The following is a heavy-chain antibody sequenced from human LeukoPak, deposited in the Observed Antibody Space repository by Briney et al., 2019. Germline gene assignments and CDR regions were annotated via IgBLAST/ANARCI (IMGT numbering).Heavy chain of an antibody. V-gene: IGHV3-11*01. CDR2: ISSSGSTI. CDR3: AKDSSSSGGAGAFDI. CDR1: GFTFSDYY. Sequence: GGSLRLSCAASGFTFSDYYMSWIRQAPGKALEWVSYISSSGSTIYYADSVKGRFTISRDNAKNSLYLQMNSLRAEDMALYYCAKDSSSSGGAGAFDIWGQGTMVTVSS. J-gene: IGHJ3*02. D-gene: IGHD6-6*01.